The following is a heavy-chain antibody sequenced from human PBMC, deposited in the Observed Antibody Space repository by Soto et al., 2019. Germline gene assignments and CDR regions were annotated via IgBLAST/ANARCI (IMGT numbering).Heavy chain of an antibody. V-gene: IGHV3-73*01. J-gene: IGHJ6*02. Sequence: EVQLVESGGGLVQPGGSLKLSCAASAFTFSGSAMHWVRQASGKGLEWVGRIRTKANNYATAYAASVKGRFTISRDDSKNTAYLQMNSLKTEDTAVYYCTRQDIGFYGMVVWGQGATVTVSS. CDR3: TRQDIGFYGMVV. CDR2: IRTKANNYAT. D-gene: IGHD2-15*01. CDR1: AFTFSGSA.